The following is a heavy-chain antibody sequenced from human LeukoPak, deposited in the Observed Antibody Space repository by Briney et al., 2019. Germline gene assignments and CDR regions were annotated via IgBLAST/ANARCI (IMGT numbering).Heavy chain of an antibody. CDR1: GFTFSSYS. V-gene: IGHV3-21*01. CDR2: ISSSSSYI. CDR3: AREADYGGNSPAFDI. D-gene: IGHD4-23*01. J-gene: IGHJ3*02. Sequence: GGSLRLSCAASGFTFSSYSMNWVRQAPGKGLEWVSSISSSSSYIYYADSVKGRFTISRDNAKNSLYLQMNSLRAEDTAVYYCAREADYGGNSPAFDIWGQGTMVTVSS.